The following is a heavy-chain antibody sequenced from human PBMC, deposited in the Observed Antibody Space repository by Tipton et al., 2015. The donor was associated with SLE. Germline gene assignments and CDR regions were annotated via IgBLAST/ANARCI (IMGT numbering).Heavy chain of an antibody. V-gene: IGHV4-30-4*08. CDR3: ARGRIAVAGNHFDY. CDR2: IYHSGAT. Sequence: LRLSCTVSGGSIGTSGYFWSWIRQRPGKGLEWIGYIYHSGATYYNLSLKNRVTISVDTSKNQFSLKLSSVTAADTAVYYCARGRIAVAGNHFDYWGQGTLVTVSS. J-gene: IGHJ4*02. CDR1: GGSIGTSGYF. D-gene: IGHD6-19*01.